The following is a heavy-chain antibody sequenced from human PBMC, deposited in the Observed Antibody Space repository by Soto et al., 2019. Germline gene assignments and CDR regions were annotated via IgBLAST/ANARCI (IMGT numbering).Heavy chain of an antibody. CDR2: INPRGGRT. D-gene: IGHD4-17*01. Sequence: QVHLVQSGTEVKKPGASVTVSCRASGYTFTSYSLHWVRQDPGKGLEWMGLINPRGGRTTYAQKLQGMIPITRDTATSTVYMEVNILRPEDTAVYYCARETTVADPDYFFYGLDVWGQGTRVNVSS. CDR3: ARETTVADPDYFFYGLDV. J-gene: IGHJ6*02. V-gene: IGHV1-46*04. CDR1: GYTFTSYS.